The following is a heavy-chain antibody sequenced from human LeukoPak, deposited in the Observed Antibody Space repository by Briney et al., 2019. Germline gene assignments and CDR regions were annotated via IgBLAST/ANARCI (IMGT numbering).Heavy chain of an antibody. D-gene: IGHD6-6*01. J-gene: IGHJ3*02. CDR2: IYYSGST. Sequence: SETLSLTCTVSGGSISSGDYYWSWIRQPPGKGLEWIGYIYYSGSTYYNPSLKSRVTISVDTSKNQFSLKLSSVTAADTAVYYCARPRQLVLDAFDIWGQGTMVTVSS. CDR3: ARPRQLVLDAFDI. CDR1: GGSISSGDYY. V-gene: IGHV4-30-4*01.